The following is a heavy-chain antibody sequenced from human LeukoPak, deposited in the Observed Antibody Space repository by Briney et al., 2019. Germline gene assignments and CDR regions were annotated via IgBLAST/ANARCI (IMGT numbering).Heavy chain of an antibody. CDR2: ISSRSSTI. V-gene: IGHV3-48*02. CDR3: ARVPISTTARGYFDY. D-gene: IGHD4-17*01. J-gene: IGHJ4*02. Sequence: PGGSLRLSCAASGFTFHFYSMTWVRQAPGKGLEWVSYISSRSSTIYYTDSVKGRFTVSRDNAKNSLNLQMNSLRDEDTAVYYCARVPISTTARGYFDYWGQGTQVTVSS. CDR1: GFTFHFYS.